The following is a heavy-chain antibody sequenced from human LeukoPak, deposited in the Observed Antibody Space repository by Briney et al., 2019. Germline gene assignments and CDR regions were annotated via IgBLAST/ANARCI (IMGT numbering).Heavy chain of an antibody. CDR1: GFTFSSYA. CDR2: ISGSGGST. J-gene: IGHJ4*02. CDR3: AKAHYGSGSYSPSYYFDY. D-gene: IGHD3-10*01. Sequence: GGSLRLSCAASGFTFSSYAMSWVRQAPGKGLEWVSAISGSGGSTYYADSVKGRFTISRDNSKNTLYLQMNSLRAEDTAVYYCAKAHYGSGSYSPSYYFDYWGQGTLVTVSS. V-gene: IGHV3-23*01.